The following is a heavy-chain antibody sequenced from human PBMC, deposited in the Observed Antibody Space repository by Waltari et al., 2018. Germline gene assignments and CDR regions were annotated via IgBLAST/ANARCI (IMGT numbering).Heavy chain of an antibody. CDR2: IKQDGSEK. V-gene: IGHV3-7*03. CDR1: GFTFSSYW. J-gene: IGHJ6*03. CDR3: ARDSKTMVHYYYYYMDV. Sequence: EVQLVESGGGLVQPGGSLRLSCAASGFTFSSYWMSWVRQAPGKGLEWVANIKQDGSEKYYVDSVKGRFTISRDNAKNSLYLQMNSLRAEDTAVYYCARDSKTMVHYYYYYMDVWGKGTTVTVSS. D-gene: IGHD3-10*01.